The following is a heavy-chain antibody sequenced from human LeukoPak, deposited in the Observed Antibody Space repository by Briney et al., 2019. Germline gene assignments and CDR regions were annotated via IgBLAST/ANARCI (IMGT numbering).Heavy chain of an antibody. CDR3: ARAGTLLEWLLGFDP. J-gene: IGHJ5*02. Sequence: GESLKISCKGSGYSFTSYWIGWVRQMPGKGLEWMGIIYPGDSDTRYSPFFQGQVTISADKSISTAYLQWSSLKASDTAMYYCARAGTLLEWLLGFDPWGQGTLVTVSS. CDR2: IYPGDSDT. CDR1: GYSFTSYW. V-gene: IGHV5-51*01. D-gene: IGHD3-3*01.